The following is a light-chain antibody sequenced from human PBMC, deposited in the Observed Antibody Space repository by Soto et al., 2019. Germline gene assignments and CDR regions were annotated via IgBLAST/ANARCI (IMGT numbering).Light chain of an antibody. CDR2: AAS. Sequence: DIQLTQSPSFLSVSVGDRVTITCRASQGISSYLAWYQQKSGKAPKFLIYAASTLQSGVPSRFSGSGSGTEFTLTISSLQPEDFATYYCQQLNSYPYTFGQGTKLEIK. V-gene: IGKV1-9*01. CDR1: QGISSY. CDR3: QQLNSYPYT. J-gene: IGKJ2*01.